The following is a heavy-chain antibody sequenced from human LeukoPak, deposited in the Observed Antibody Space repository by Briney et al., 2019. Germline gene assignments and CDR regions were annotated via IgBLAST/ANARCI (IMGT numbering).Heavy chain of an antibody. CDR3: AKDQFRGCSGGSCYSNYFDY. CDR2: ISGSGGST. Sequence: PGGSLRLSCAASGFTFSSYAMSWVRRAPGKGLEWVSAISGSGGSTYYADSVKGRFTISRDNSKNTLYLQMDSLRAEDTAVYYCAKDQFRGCSGGSCYSNYFDYWGQGTLVTVSS. J-gene: IGHJ4*02. D-gene: IGHD2-15*01. CDR1: GFTFSSYA. V-gene: IGHV3-23*01.